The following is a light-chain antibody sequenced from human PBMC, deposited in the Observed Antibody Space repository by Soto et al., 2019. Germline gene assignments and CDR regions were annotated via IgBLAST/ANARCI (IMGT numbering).Light chain of an antibody. CDR3: QQYNNWPPWT. CDR1: QSVSSN. V-gene: IGKV3-15*01. CDR2: GAS. J-gene: IGKJ1*01. Sequence: EIVMTQSPATLSVSPGERATLSCRASQSVSSNLAWYQQKPGQAPRLLIYGASTRATGIPARFSGSGSGTEFTLTNSSLQSEDFAVYYCQQYNNWPPWTFGQGTKVEFK.